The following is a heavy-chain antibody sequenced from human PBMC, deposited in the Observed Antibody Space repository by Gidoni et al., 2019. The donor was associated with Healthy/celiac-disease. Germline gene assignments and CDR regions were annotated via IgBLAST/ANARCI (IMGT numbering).Heavy chain of an antibody. D-gene: IGHD3-22*01. CDR1: GFTFSSYA. Sequence: EVQLLESGGGLVQPGGSLRLSCAASGFTFSSYAMSWVRQAPGKGLEWVSAISGSGGSTYYADSVKGRFTISRDNSKNTLYLQMNSLRAEDTAVYYCAKEQALYDSSGDALDYWGQGTLVTVSS. CDR2: ISGSGGST. CDR3: AKEQALYDSSGDALDY. V-gene: IGHV3-23*01. J-gene: IGHJ4*02.